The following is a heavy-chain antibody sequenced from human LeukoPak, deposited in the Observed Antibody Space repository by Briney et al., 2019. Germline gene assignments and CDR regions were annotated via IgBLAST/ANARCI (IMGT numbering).Heavy chain of an antibody. CDR2: IGQDGSEK. CDR1: GFTFSNYC. J-gene: IGHJ4*02. CDR3: ARGITGPIY. V-gene: IGHV3-7*01. D-gene: IGHD1-14*01. Sequence: GGSLRLSCAASGFTFSNYCMTWVRHTPGKGLEWVASIGQDGSEKYYVDSVKGRFTISRDNAKNSLFLQMNSLRDEDTSVYYCARGITGPIYWGQGTLVTVSS.